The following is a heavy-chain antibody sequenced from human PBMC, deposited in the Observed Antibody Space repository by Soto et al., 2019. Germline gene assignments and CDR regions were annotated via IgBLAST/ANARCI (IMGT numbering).Heavy chain of an antibody. CDR1: GGSISSSSYY. D-gene: IGHD3-22*01. CDR2: IYYSGGT. CDR3: ARFHYHDSSGYYNFFFDY. Sequence: SETLSLTCTVSGGSISSSSYYWGWIRQPPGKGLEWIGSIYYSGGTYYNPSLKSRVTISVDTSKNQFSLKLSSVTAADTAVYYCARFHYHDSSGYYNFFFDYWGQGTLVTVSS. V-gene: IGHV4-39*01. J-gene: IGHJ4*02.